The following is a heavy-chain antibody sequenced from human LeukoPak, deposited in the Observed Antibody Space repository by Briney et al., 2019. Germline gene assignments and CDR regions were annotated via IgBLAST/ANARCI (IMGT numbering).Heavy chain of an antibody. CDR2: IYYSGST. V-gene: IGHV4-59*01. J-gene: IGHJ4*02. CDR1: GGSISSYY. Sequence: SETLSLTCTVSGGSISSYYWSWIRQPPGKGLEWIGYIYYSGSTNYNPSLKSRVTISVDTSKNQFSLKLSSVTAADTAAYYCARDQSGWFDYWGQGTLVTVSS. CDR3: ARDQSGWFDY. D-gene: IGHD6-19*01.